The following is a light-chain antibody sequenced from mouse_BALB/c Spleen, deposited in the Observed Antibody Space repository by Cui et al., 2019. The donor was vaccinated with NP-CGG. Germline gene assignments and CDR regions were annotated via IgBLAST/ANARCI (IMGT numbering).Light chain of an antibody. CDR3: ALWYSNHWV. Sequence: AVVTQESALTTSPGETVTLTCRSSTGAITTSNYANWVQEKPDHLFTGLIGGTNNRVQGIPARFSGSLIGDKAALTITGAQTEDEAIYFCALWYSNHWVFGGGTKLTVL. J-gene: IGLJ1*01. CDR1: TGAITTSNY. CDR2: GTN. V-gene: IGLV1*01.